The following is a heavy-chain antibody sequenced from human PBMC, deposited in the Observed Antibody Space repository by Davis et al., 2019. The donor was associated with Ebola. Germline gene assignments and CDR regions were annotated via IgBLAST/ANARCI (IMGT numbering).Heavy chain of an antibody. D-gene: IGHD6-19*01. J-gene: IGHJ4*02. CDR2: ISSSSSYI. V-gene: IGHV3-21*01. Sequence: GGSLRLSCAASGFTFSSYSMNWVRQAPGKGLEWVSSISSSSSYIYYADSVKGRFTISRDNAKNSLYLQMNSLRAEDTAVYYCARDRSAVAGREIDYWGQGTLVTSPQ. CDR1: GFTFSSYS. CDR3: ARDRSAVAGREIDY.